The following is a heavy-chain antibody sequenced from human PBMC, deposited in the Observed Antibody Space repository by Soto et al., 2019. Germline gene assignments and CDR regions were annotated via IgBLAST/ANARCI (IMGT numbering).Heavy chain of an antibody. CDR2: IDPSDSYT. CDR3: ARQLGRYYDSSGYPFGY. Sequence: GESLKISCNGSGYSFTSYWISWVRQMPGKGLEWMGRIDPSDSYTNYSPSFQGHVTISADKSISTAYLQWSSLKASDTAMYYCARQLGRYYDSSGYPFGYWGQGTLVTVSS. V-gene: IGHV5-10-1*01. J-gene: IGHJ4*02. D-gene: IGHD3-22*01. CDR1: GYSFTSYW.